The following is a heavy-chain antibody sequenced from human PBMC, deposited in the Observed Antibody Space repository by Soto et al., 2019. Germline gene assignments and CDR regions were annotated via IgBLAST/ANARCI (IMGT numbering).Heavy chain of an antibody. CDR1: GFTFSDYA. D-gene: IGHD6-19*01. V-gene: IGHV3-30*18. CDR3: AKGGRQWLVTSDFNY. J-gene: IGHJ4*02. CDR2: VSHDGRNT. Sequence: VQLVESGGGVVQPGRSLRLSCAASGFTFSDYAMHWVRQAPGKGLEWVAVVSHDGRNTHYADSVKGRFTISRDSSMNMVSLEMTSLRAEDTAVSYWAKGGRQWLVTSDFNYWGQGALVTVSS.